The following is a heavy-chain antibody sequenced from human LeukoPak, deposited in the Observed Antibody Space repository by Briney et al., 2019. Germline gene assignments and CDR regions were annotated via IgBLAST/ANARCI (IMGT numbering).Heavy chain of an antibody. CDR1: GFTFSSDD. CDR3: ARLWYSSSHETGDAFDI. V-gene: IGHV3-48*04. Sequence: GGSLRLSCAASGFTFSSDDLNWVRQAPGKGLEWVSYISSSGSTIYYADSVKGRFTISRDNAKNSLYLQMNSLRAEDTAVYYCARLWYSSSHETGDAFDIWGQGTMVTVSS. J-gene: IGHJ3*02. D-gene: IGHD6-13*01. CDR2: ISSSGSTI.